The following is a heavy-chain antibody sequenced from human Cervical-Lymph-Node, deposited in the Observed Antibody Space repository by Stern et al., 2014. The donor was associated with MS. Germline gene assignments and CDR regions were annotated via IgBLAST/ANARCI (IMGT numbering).Heavy chain of an antibody. CDR3: ARMGDSSGYGFDY. V-gene: IGHV2-70*04. CDR2: IDWDDDK. D-gene: IGHD3-22*01. Sequence: QVTLKESGPALVKPTQTLTLTCTFSGFSLSTSGMRVSRLRQPPGKALEWLARIDWDDDKFYSASLKTRLTISKDTSKNQVVLTMTNMDPVDTATYYCARMGDSSGYGFDYWGQGTLVTVSS. CDR1: GFSLSTSGMR. J-gene: IGHJ4*02.